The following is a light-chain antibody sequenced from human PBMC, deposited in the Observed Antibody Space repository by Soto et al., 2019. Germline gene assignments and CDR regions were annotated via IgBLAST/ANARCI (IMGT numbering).Light chain of an antibody. V-gene: IGKV3-11*01. J-gene: IGKJ1*01. CDR2: DAS. Sequence: EIVLTQSPATLSLSPGERATLSCRASQSVSSYLAWYQQKPGQAPRLLVYDASNRATCIPARFSGSGSGTDFTLTTSSLEPGDFAVYYCQKRSNWPVTFVQGTKVELK. CDR1: QSVSSY. CDR3: QKRSNWPVT.